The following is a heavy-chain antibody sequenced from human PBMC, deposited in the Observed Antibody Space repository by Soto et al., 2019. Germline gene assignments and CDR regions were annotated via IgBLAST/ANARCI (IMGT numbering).Heavy chain of an antibody. CDR3: AKDWATGSWFDP. V-gene: IGHV3-30*18. Sequence: QVRLVESGGGVVQPGRSLRLSFAASGFTFSSYGMHWVRQAPGKGLERVAVISYDGSNKYYADSVKGRFTISRDNSKNTLYLQMNSLRAEDTAVYYCAKDWATGSWFDPWGQGTLVTVSS. J-gene: IGHJ5*02. CDR2: ISYDGSNK. CDR1: GFTFSSYG. D-gene: IGHD4-4*01.